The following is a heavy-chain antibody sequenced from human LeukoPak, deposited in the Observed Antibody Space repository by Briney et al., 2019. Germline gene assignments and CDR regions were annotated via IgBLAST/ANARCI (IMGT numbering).Heavy chain of an antibody. V-gene: IGHV1-46*01. CDR3: ARDSGGYYYGSGSP. Sequence: ASVKVSCKAFGYTFTSYGISWVRQAPGQGLEWMGIINPSGGSTSYAQKFQGRVTMTRDTSTSTVYMELSSLRSEDTAVYYCARDSGGYYYGSGSPWGQGTLVTVSS. CDR2: INPSGGST. CDR1: GYTFTSYG. D-gene: IGHD3-10*01. J-gene: IGHJ5*02.